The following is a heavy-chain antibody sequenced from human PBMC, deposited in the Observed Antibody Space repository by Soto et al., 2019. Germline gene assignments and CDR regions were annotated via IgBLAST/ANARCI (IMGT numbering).Heavy chain of an antibody. CDR3: TTYHGDYNFDH. V-gene: IGHV1-24*01. D-gene: IGHD4-17*01. Sequence: QVQLVQSGAEVKKPGASVKVSCKVSGYTLNEVAMHWVRQAPGKGLEWLGGFDPDEDETIYAQHFHGRVTMTEDTSTDTVYMELSSLRSEDTALYFCTTYHGDYNFDHWGQGTLVTVSS. CDR1: GYTLNEVA. J-gene: IGHJ5*02. CDR2: FDPDEDET.